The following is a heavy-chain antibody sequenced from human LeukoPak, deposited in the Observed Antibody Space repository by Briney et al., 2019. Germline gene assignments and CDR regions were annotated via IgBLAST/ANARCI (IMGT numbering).Heavy chain of an antibody. CDR2: ISGSGGST. CDR1: GFTFSSYA. J-gene: IGHJ4*02. Sequence: GGSLRLSCAASGFTFSSYAMSWVRQAPGKGLEWVSAISGSGGSTYYADSVKGRFTISRDNAKNSLYLQMNSLRAEDTAVYYCARDGDCGGGGYWGQGTLVTVSS. D-gene: IGHD2-21*02. V-gene: IGHV3-23*01. CDR3: ARDGDCGGGGY.